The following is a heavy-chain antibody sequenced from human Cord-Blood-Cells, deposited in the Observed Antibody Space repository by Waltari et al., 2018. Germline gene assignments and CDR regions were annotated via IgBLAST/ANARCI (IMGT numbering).Heavy chain of an antibody. CDR1: GFTFADYA. CDR2: SSWNSGSI. V-gene: IGHV3-9*01. Sequence: EVQLVESGGGLVQPGRSLRLSCAASGFTFADYAMHWVRQGPGKGLGWVSGSSWNSGSIGYADSVKGRFTIYRDNAKNSLYLQMNSLRAEDTALYYCARAGGGQYAFDIWGQGTMVTVSS. CDR3: ARAGGGQYAFDI. D-gene: IGHD3-16*01. J-gene: IGHJ3*02.